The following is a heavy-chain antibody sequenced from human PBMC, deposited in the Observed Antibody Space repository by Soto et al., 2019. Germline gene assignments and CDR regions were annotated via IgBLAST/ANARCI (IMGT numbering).Heavy chain of an antibody. D-gene: IGHD6-13*01. J-gene: IGHJ4*02. CDR2: ISGSGGST. CDR3: AKNPWQQLLDMFDY. V-gene: IGHV3-23*01. CDR1: GFTFSGYA. Sequence: GGSLRLSCAASGFTFSGYAMSWVRQAPGKGLEWVSAISGSGGSTYYADSVKGRFTISRDNSKNTLYLQMNSLRVEDTAVYYCAKNPWQQLLDMFDYWGQGTLVTVSS.